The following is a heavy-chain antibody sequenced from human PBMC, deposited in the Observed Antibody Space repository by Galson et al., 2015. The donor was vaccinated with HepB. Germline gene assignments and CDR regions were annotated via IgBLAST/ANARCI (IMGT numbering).Heavy chain of an antibody. CDR3: ARDSGFLRDLAYYDYYGMDV. CDR2: ISGRHSAI. J-gene: IGHJ6*02. Sequence: LRLSCAASGFTLGTYGMNWVRQSPGKGLEWVSYISGRHSAIKHADSVKGRFTITRDSVKNSVYLQMNGLRDEDTAVYYCARDSGFLRDLAYYDYYGMDVWGQGTTVTVSS. CDR1: GFTLGTYG. V-gene: IGHV3-48*02. D-gene: IGHD3-10*01.